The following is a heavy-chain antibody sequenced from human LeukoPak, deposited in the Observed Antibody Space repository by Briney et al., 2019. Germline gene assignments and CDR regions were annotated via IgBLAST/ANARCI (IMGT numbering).Heavy chain of an antibody. V-gene: IGHV4-39*01. J-gene: IGHJ4*02. D-gene: IGHD5-18*01. CDR3: AQGSGYSYGRAGHGDY. CDR2: IYYSGRT. CDR1: GGSISSSSYY. Sequence: SETLSLTCTVPGGSISSSSYYWGWIRQPPGKGLEWIGSIYYSGRTYYNPSLKSRVTISVDTSKNEFSLKLSSVTAADTAVYYCAQGSGYSYGRAGHGDYWGQGTLVTVSS.